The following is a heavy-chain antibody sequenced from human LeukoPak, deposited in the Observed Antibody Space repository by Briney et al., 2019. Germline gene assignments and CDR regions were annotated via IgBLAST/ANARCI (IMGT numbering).Heavy chain of an antibody. J-gene: IGHJ5*02. Sequence: GGSLRLSCAASGFTFSSYWMSWVRQAPGKGLEWVANIKQDGSEKYYVDPVKGRFTISRDNAKNSLYLQMNSLRAEDTAVYYCARSGKRYCSGGSCYGWFDPWGQGTLVTVSS. D-gene: IGHD2-15*01. V-gene: IGHV3-7*01. CDR3: ARSGKRYCSGGSCYGWFDP. CDR2: IKQDGSEK. CDR1: GFTFSSYW.